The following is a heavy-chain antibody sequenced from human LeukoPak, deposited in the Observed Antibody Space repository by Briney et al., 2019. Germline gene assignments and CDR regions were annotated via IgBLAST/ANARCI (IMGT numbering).Heavy chain of an antibody. Sequence: PSETLSLTCTVSGGSISSGSYYWSWIRQHPGKGLEWIGYIYYSGTTYYNPSLKNRLTISLDMSKNQLSLKLSSVTAADTAVYYCARREDYGDYRVFDPWGQGTLVTVSS. V-gene: IGHV4-31*03. CDR2: IYYSGTT. CDR1: GGSISSGSYY. D-gene: IGHD4-17*01. CDR3: ARREDYGDYRVFDP. J-gene: IGHJ5*02.